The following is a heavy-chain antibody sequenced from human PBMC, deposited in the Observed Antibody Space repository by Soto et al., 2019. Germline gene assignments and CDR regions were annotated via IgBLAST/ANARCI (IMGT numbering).Heavy chain of an antibody. CDR2: IYYSGST. Sequence: PSETLSLTCAVSGGSISSGGYSWSWIRQPPGKGLEWIGYIYYSGSTYYNPSLKSRVTISVDTSKNQFSLKLSSVTAADTAVYYCARRGMDYYDSSGYYYSPYYFDYWGQGTLVTVSS. V-gene: IGHV4-30-2*03. J-gene: IGHJ4*02. D-gene: IGHD3-22*01. CDR3: ARRGMDYYDSSGYYYSPYYFDY. CDR1: GGSISSGGYS.